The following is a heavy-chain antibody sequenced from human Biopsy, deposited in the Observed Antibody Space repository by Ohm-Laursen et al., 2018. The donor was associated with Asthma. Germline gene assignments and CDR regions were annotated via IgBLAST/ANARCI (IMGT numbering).Heavy chain of an antibody. Sequence: TQTLTLTCSFSGFSLSSSGANVNWIRQPPGKALEWLARIDWEEDKFYSTSLRTRLTITKGPSEDQVVLTMTNMGPVDTATYYCTRHNDYWGPGILVTVSA. CDR1: GFSLSSSGAN. CDR3: TRHNDY. J-gene: IGHJ4*02. D-gene: IGHD1-14*01. CDR2: IDWEEDK. V-gene: IGHV2-70*04.